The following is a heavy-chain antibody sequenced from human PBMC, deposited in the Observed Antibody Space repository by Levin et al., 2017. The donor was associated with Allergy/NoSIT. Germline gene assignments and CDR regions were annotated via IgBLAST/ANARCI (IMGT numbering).Heavy chain of an antibody. J-gene: IGHJ3*02. V-gene: IGHV3-30-3*01. D-gene: IGHD5-18*01. CDR3: ARGSGSRVIRGTAMDAFDI. CDR2: ISYDGSNK. CDR1: GFTFSSYA. Sequence: GESLKISCAASGFTFSSYAMHWVRQAPGKGLEWVAVISYDGSNKYYADSVKGRFTISRDNSKNTLYLQMNSLRAEDTAVYYCARGSGSRVIRGTAMDAFDIWGQGTMVTVSS.